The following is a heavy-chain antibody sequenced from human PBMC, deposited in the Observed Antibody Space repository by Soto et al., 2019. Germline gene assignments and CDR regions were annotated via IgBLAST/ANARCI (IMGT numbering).Heavy chain of an antibody. CDR2: IWYNRSNI. D-gene: IGHD6-13*01. CDR3: ARDLPGIAAAGTRVDY. J-gene: IGHJ4*02. CDR1: GFTFSSYS. Sequence: PGGSLRLSCAASGFTFSSYSMNWVRQAPGKGLEWVAVIWYNRSNIYYADSVKGRFTISRDNSKNTLYLQMNSLRAEDTAVYYCARDLPGIAAAGTRVDYWGQGTLVTVSS. V-gene: IGHV3-33*08.